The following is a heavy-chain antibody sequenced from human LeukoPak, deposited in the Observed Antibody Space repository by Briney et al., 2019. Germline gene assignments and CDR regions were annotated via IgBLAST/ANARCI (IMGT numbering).Heavy chain of an antibody. V-gene: IGHV4-61*01. Sequence: PSETLSLTCTVSGGSVSSDSYYWSWIRQPPGKGLEWIGYIYYSGSTNYNPSLKSRVTISVDTSKNQFSLKLSSVTAADTAVYYCARVDYYDSSGYYFDYWGQGTLVTVSS. D-gene: IGHD3-22*01. CDR1: GGSVSSDSYY. J-gene: IGHJ4*02. CDR2: IYYSGST. CDR3: ARVDYYDSSGYYFDY.